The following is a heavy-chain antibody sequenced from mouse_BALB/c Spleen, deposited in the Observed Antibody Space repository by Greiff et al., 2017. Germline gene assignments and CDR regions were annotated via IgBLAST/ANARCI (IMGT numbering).Heavy chain of an antibody. D-gene: IGHD2-2*01. CDR1: GYTFTSYV. V-gene: IGHV1-14*01. CDR2: INPYNDGT. Sequence: EVQLQESGPELVKPGASVKMSCKASGYTFTSYVMHWVKQKPGQGLEWIGYINPYNDGTKYNEKFKGKATLTSDKSSSTAYMELSSLTSEDSAVYYCARGRNGYDVGYAMDYWGQGTSVTVSS. CDR3: ARGRNGYDVGYAMDY. J-gene: IGHJ4*01.